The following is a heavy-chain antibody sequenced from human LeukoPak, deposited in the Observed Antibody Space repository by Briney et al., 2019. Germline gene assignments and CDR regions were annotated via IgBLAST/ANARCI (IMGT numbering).Heavy chain of an antibody. V-gene: IGHV3-20*04. CDR1: GFTFSSYA. Sequence: GGSLRLSCAASGFTFSSYAMSWVRQAPGRGLEWVSGINWNGGSTGYADSVKGRFTISRDNAKNSLYLQMNSLRAEDTALYYCARKEMATYSPYFDYWGQGTLVTVSS. CDR3: ARKEMATYSPYFDY. J-gene: IGHJ4*02. CDR2: INWNGGST. D-gene: IGHD5-24*01.